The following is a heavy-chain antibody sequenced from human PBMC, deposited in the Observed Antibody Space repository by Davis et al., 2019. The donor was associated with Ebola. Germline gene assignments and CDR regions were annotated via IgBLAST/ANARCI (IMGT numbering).Heavy chain of an antibody. J-gene: IGHJ4*02. CDR1: GYTFTGYY. D-gene: IGHD6-6*01. CDR3: ARDQDSTSGPGG. Sequence: ASVKVSCKASGYTFTGYYMHWVRQAPGQGLEWMGWINPNSGGTNYAQKFQGRVTMTRDTSISTAYMELSRLRSDDTAVYYCARDQDSTSGPGGWGQGTLVTVSS. CDR2: INPNSGGT. V-gene: IGHV1-2*02.